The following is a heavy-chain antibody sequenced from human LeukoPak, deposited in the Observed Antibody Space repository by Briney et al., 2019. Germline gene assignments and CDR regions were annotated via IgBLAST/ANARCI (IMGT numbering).Heavy chain of an antibody. Sequence: QPGRSLRLSCAASGFTFSSYAMHWVRQAPGEGLEWVAVISYDGSNKYYADSVKGRFTISRDNSKNTLYLQMNSLRAEDTAVYYCARGSSLFDYWGQGTLVTVSS. CDR2: ISYDGSNK. D-gene: IGHD6-13*01. CDR1: GFTFSSYA. V-gene: IGHV3-30*01. CDR3: ARGSSLFDY. J-gene: IGHJ4*02.